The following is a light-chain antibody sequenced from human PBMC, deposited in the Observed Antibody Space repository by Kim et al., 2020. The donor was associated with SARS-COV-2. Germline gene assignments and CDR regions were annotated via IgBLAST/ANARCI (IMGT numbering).Light chain of an antibody. V-gene: IGLV1-47*01. Sequence: GQRVTISGSGSSSNIGSNEVYWYQQLPGTAPKLLIYSNYQRPSGVPDRFSASKSATSASLAISGLRSEDEADYYCTAWDDSLSGVVFGGGTQLTVL. CDR2: SNY. CDR1: SSNIGSNE. J-gene: IGLJ2*01. CDR3: TAWDDSLSGVV.